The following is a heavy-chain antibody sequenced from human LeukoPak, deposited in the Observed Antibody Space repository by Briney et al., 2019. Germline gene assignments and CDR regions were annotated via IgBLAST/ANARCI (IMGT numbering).Heavy chain of an antibody. CDR2: IRSKDYYETG. Sequence: GRSLRLSCTASGFRFRDYGMSWVRQVPGEGLEWVGYIRSKDYYETGEYVASVKGRFTISRDDSESIAYLQMNSLRTEDTAIYYCTRGRSAWGYWGQGTLVVVSS. CDR1: GFRFRDYG. V-gene: IGHV3-49*04. J-gene: IGHJ4*02. D-gene: IGHD3-3*01. CDR3: TRGRSAWGY.